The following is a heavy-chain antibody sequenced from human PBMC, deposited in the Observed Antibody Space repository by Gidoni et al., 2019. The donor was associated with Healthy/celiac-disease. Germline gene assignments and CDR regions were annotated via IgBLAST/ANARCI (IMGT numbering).Heavy chain of an antibody. J-gene: IGHJ5*02. V-gene: IGHV3-21*01. CDR2: ISSSSSYI. D-gene: IGHD3-16*02. Sequence: EVQLVASGGVLVKPGGSLRLSCAASGFPFSSYSMHWVRQAPGKGLEWVSSISSSSSYIYYADSVKGRFTISRDNAKNSLYLQMNSLRAEDTAVYYCARDPQTMITFGGVIAPGWFDPWGQGTLVTVSS. CDR1: GFPFSSYS. CDR3: ARDPQTMITFGGVIAPGWFDP.